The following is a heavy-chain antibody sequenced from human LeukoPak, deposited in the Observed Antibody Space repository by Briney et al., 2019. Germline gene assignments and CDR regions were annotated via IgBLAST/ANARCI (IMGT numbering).Heavy chain of an antibody. CDR2: ISYDGSNK. D-gene: IGHD3-10*01. Sequence: GGSLRLSCAASGFTISSNYMTWVRQAPGKGLEWVAVISYDGSNKYYADSVKGRFTISRDNSKNTLYLQMNSLRAEDTAVYYCARGGGSLLWFGEAMVAFDYWGQGTLVTVSS. CDR1: GFTISSNY. V-gene: IGHV3-30*03. CDR3: ARGGGSLLWFGEAMVAFDY. J-gene: IGHJ4*02.